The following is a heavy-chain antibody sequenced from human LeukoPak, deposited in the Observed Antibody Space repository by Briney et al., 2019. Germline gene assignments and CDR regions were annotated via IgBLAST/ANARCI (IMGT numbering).Heavy chain of an antibody. CDR3: ARGYGSGSYYVY. CDR1: SGSFSGYY. CDR2: IDRSGIT. Sequence: PSETLSLTCVVYSGSFSGYYWSWIRQPPGKGLEWIGEIDRSGITTYNPSLKSRVNVLLDTSKNQFSLRLSSVTAADTAVYYCARGYGSGSYYVYWGQGTLVAVSS. J-gene: IGHJ4*02. D-gene: IGHD3-10*01. V-gene: IGHV4-34*01.